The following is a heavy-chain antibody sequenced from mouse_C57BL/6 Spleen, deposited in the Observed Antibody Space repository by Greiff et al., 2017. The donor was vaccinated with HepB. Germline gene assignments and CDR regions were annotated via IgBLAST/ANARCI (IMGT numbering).Heavy chain of an antibody. J-gene: IGHJ3*01. CDR3: ARGFQGYDGYYGWFAY. Sequence: VQLQQSGAELAKPGASVKLSCKASGYTFTSYWMHWVKQRPGQGLEWIGYINPSSGYTKYNQKFKDKATLTADKSSSTAYMQLSSLTYEDSAVYYCARGFQGYDGYYGWFAYWGQGTLVTVSA. D-gene: IGHD2-3*01. CDR2: INPSSGYT. CDR1: GYTFTSYW. V-gene: IGHV1-7*01.